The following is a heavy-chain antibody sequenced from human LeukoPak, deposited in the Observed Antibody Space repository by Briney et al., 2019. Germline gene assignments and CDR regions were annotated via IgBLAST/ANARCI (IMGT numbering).Heavy chain of an antibody. V-gene: IGHV5-51*01. CDR1: GYSLTKYW. CDR3: ARLHLVSGVDY. Sequence: KHGESLKISCQVSGYSLTKYWIGWVRQMPGKGLEWMAIIYPGDSDTRYSPSFQGQVTISADKSISTAYLQWSSLRASDTAMYYCARLHLVSGVDYWGQGTLVTVSS. CDR2: IYPGDSDT. D-gene: IGHD7-27*01. J-gene: IGHJ4*02.